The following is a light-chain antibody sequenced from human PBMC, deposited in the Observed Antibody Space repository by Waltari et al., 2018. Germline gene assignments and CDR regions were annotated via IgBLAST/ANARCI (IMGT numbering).Light chain of an antibody. V-gene: IGLV1-44*01. J-gene: IGLJ3*02. CDR1: SPNIGSNP. CDR3: AAWDDSLNGWV. CDR2: SNN. Sequence: QSVLTQPPSASGTPGQRVTILCSGSSPNIGSNPVNWYQQLPGTAPKLLIYSNNQRPSGVPDRFSGSKSGTSASLAISGLQSEDEADYYCAAWDDSLNGWVFGGGTKLTVL.